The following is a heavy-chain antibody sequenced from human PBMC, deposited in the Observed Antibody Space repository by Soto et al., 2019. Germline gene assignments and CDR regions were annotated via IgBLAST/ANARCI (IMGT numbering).Heavy chain of an antibody. CDR3: ARLKGYYAFDI. D-gene: IGHD3-3*01. Sequence: QVQLVESGGGVVQPGRSLRLSCAASGFTFSSYAMHWVRQAPGKGLEWVAVISYDGSNKYYADSVKGRFTISRDNSKNSINPQMNSLPAEDTAVYYCARLKGYYAFDIWGQGTMVTVSS. CDR1: GFTFSSYA. CDR2: ISYDGSNK. J-gene: IGHJ3*02. V-gene: IGHV3-30-3*01.